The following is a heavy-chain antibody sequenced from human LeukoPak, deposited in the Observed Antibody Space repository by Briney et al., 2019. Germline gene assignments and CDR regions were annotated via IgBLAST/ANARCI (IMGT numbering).Heavy chain of an antibody. CDR2: IGSSSRYT. J-gene: IGHJ4*02. D-gene: IGHD5-18*01. V-gene: IGHV3-21*04. Sequence: GGSLRLSCAASGFSLRDYSMDWVRQAPGKGLEWVSSIGSSSRYTFYVDSVKGRFTISRDNAKNSLYLQMNSLRAEDTALYHCARDRSYGSFDYWGQGTLVTVSS. CDR3: ARDRSYGSFDY. CDR1: GFSLRDYS.